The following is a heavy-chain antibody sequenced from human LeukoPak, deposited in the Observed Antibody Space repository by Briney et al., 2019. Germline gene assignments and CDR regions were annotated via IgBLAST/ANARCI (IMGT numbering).Heavy chain of an antibody. V-gene: IGHV3-53*01. CDR3: ARGPTAVSAGY. D-gene: IGHD3-10*01. J-gene: IGHJ4*02. Sequence: PGGSLRLSCAASGFTVSNSYMSWVRQAPGKGLEWVSIIYSGGSTNHADSVEGRFTTSRDTSKNTLYLQMNSLRAEDTAVYYCARGPTAVSAGYWGQGTLVTVSS. CDR1: GFTVSNSY. CDR2: IYSGGST.